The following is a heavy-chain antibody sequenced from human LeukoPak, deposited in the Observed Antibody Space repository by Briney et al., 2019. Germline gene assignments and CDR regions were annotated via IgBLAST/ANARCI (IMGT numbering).Heavy chain of an antibody. CDR2: MNPNSGNT. D-gene: IGHD2-21*01. Sequence: GASVKVSCKASGYTFTSYDINWVRQATGQGLEWMGWMNPNSGNTGYAQKFQGRVTITRNTSISTAYMELSSLRSEDMAVYYCARAPKVSDCYYMDVWGKGTTVTVSS. CDR3: ARAPKVSDCYYMDV. CDR1: GYTFTSYD. V-gene: IGHV1-8*03. J-gene: IGHJ6*03.